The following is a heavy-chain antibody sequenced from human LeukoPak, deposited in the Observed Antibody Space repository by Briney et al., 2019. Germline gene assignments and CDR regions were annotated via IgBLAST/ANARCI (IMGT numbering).Heavy chain of an antibody. CDR3: ARDSGSSSSSKVFDY. CDR2: ISYDGSIK. J-gene: IGHJ4*02. V-gene: IGHV3-30-3*01. D-gene: IGHD6-6*01. Sequence: GGSLRLSCAASGFTFSSYAMHWVRQAPGKGLEWVAVISYDGSIKYYADSVKGRFTISRDNSKNTLYLQMDSLRSDTAVYYCARDSGSSSSSKVFDYWGQGTLVTVSS. CDR1: GFTFSSYA.